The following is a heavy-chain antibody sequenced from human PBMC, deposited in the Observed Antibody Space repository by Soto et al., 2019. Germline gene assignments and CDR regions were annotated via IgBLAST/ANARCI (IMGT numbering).Heavy chain of an antibody. CDR2: INPDSGGT. D-gene: IGHD2-15*01. J-gene: IGHJ6*02. CDR1: GYTFTGYY. V-gene: IGHV1-2*04. CDR3: AREMDCSGGSCSLSGYGMDV. Sequence: ASVKVSCKASGYTFTGYYMHWVRQAPGQGLEWMGWINPDSGGTNYAQKFQGWVTMTRDTSISTAYMELSRLRSDDTAVYYCAREMDCSGGSCSLSGYGMDVWGQGTTVTVS.